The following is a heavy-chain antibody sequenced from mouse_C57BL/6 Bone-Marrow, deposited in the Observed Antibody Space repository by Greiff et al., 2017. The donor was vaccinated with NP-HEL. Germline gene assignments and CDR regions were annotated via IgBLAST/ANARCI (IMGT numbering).Heavy chain of an antibody. CDR1: GYTFTSYG. Sequence: QVQLQQSGAELARPGASVKLSCKASGYTFTSYGISWVKQRTGQGLEWIGEIYPRSGNTYYNEKFKGKATLTADKSSSTAYMGLRSLTSEDSAVYFCARRGLRRGPWFAYWGQGTLVTVSA. D-gene: IGHD2-4*01. CDR2: IYPRSGNT. V-gene: IGHV1-81*01. CDR3: ARRGLRRGPWFAY. J-gene: IGHJ3*01.